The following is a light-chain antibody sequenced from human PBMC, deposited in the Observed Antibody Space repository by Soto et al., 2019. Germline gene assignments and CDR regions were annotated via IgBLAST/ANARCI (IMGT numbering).Light chain of an antibody. CDR2: AAS. CDR1: QSISSY. J-gene: IGKJ1*01. Sequence: DIQMTQSPSSLSASVGDRVTITCRASQSISSYLNWYQQKPGKAPKLLIYAASSLQSGVPSRFSGSGSGTDFTLTISSLQPEDIATYYCQQNYSTPGTFGRGTKVEIK. V-gene: IGKV1-39*01. CDR3: QQNYSTPGT.